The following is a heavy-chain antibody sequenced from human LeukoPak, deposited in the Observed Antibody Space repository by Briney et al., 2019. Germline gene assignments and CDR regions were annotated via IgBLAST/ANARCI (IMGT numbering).Heavy chain of an antibody. V-gene: IGHV1-2*04. CDR1: GYTFTGYY. CDR2: INPNSGGT. D-gene: IGHD6-19*01. J-gene: IGHJ5*02. CDR3: ARGSYSSGWYINWFDP. Sequence: ASVKVSCKASGYTFTGYYMHWVRQAPGQGLEWMGWINPNSGGTNYAQKFQGWVTMTRDTSISTAYMELSRLRSDDTAVYYCARGSYSSGWYINWFDPWGQGTLVTVSS.